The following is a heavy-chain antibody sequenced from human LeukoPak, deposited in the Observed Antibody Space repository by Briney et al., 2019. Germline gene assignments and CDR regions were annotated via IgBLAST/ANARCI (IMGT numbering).Heavy chain of an antibody. V-gene: IGHV1-2*02. D-gene: IGHD3-22*01. Sequence: GASVKVSCKASGYTFTGYYMHWVRQAPGQGLEWMGWINPNGGGTNYAQKFQGRVTMTRDTSISTAYMELSRLRSDDTAVYYCASRYYDSSGYYRFDYWGQGTLVTVSS. CDR2: INPNGGGT. J-gene: IGHJ4*02. CDR1: GYTFTGYY. CDR3: ASRYYDSSGYYRFDY.